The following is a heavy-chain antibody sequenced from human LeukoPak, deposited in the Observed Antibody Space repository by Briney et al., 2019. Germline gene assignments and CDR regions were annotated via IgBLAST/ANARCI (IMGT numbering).Heavy chain of an antibody. J-gene: IGHJ4*02. Sequence: SQTLSLTCAVSGGSLSSGGYSWSWLRQPPGKGLEWIGYIYHSGSTYYNPSLKSRVTISVDRSKNQFSLKLSSVTAADTAVYYCARGIMADYWGQGTLVTVSS. V-gene: IGHV4-30-2*01. D-gene: IGHD2-8*01. CDR3: ARGIMADY. CDR1: GGSLSSGGYS. CDR2: IYHSGST.